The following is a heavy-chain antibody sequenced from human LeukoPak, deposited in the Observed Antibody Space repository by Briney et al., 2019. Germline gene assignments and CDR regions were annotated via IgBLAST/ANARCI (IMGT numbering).Heavy chain of an antibody. J-gene: IGHJ6*02. V-gene: IGHV1-18*01. CDR3: ARGQSSVAGNYYYYFGMDV. D-gene: IGHD6-19*01. CDR2: VSAYNGDT. CDR1: GYTITTYG. Sequence: ASVKVSCKASGYTITTYGINWVRQAPGQGLEWIGWVSAYNGDTNYVEKFQGRVTMTTDTSTSTTYMGLRSLRSDDTAIYFCARGQSSVAGNYYYYFGMDVWGQGTTVTVSS.